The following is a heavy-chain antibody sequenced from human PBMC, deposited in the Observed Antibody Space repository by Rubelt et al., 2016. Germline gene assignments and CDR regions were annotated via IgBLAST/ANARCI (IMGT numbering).Heavy chain of an antibody. V-gene: IGHV3-11*03. CDR3: AQVETYSGNYPNWYFDF. CDR1: GFTFSDYY. Sequence: ESGGGLVKPGGSLRLSCAASGFTFSDYYMSWIRQAPGKGLEWISYIDSRSSYTDYADSVKARFTISRDNAKNSLYLQMNSLRAEDTAVYYCAQVETYSGNYPNWYFDFWGRGTLVSVSS. D-gene: IGHD1-26*01. J-gene: IGHJ2*01. CDR2: IDSRSSYT.